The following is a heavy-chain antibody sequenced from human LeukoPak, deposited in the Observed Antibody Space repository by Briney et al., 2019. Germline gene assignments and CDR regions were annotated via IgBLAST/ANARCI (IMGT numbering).Heavy chain of an antibody. J-gene: IGHJ4*02. CDR2: IKSKTDDGTT. CDR3: TTTFIGN. D-gene: IGHD2/OR15-2a*01. V-gene: IGHV3-15*01. CDR1: GFTFSNAW. Sequence: GGSLRLSCAASGFTFSNAWMSWVRQAPGKGLEWVGRIKSKTDDGTTDYAAPVKGRFTISRDDSKNTLYLQMNSLKTEDTAVYYCTTTFIGNWGQGTLVTVSS.